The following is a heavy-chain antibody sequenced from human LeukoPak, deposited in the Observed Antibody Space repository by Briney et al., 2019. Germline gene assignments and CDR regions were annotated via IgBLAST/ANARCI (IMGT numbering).Heavy chain of an antibody. J-gene: IGHJ4*02. CDR2: INHSGYT. CDR1: GVSFNDYY. CDR3: TRMTTGHDY. D-gene: IGHD4-17*01. V-gene: IGHV4-34*01. Sequence: PSETLSLTCAVSGVSFNDYYWSWVRQTPGKGLELIGVINHSGYTNDSPSLKSRVTLSIDTSRKQFSLNLRSVTVADTGIYYCTRMTTGHDYWGQGTLVTVSS.